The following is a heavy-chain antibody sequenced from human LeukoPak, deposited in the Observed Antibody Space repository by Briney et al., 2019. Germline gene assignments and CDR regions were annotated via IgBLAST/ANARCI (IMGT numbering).Heavy chain of an antibody. V-gene: IGHV3-23*01. J-gene: IGHJ4*02. CDR3: AKDLLRIYWRTFDS. D-gene: IGHD3-10*01. CDR1: GLDFSSHA. Sequence: GGSLRLSCVASGLDFSSHAMTWVRQAPGKGLEWVSSYADSVKGRFTISRDNSKNTLYLQMTNLRAEDTTVYFCAKDLLRIYWRTFDSWGQGALVIVSS.